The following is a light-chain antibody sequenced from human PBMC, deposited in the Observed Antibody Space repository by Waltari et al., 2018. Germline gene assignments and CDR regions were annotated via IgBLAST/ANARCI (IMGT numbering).Light chain of an antibody. CDR1: SSNIGSNT. J-gene: IGLJ2*01. Sequence: QSVLTQPPSASGTPGQRVTISCSGSSSNIGSNTVNWYQQPPGTAPQLPIYSNNQRPSGVPDRFSGSKSGTSASLAISGLQSEDEADYYCAAWDDSLNGVVFGGGTKLTVL. CDR2: SNN. CDR3: AAWDDSLNGVV. V-gene: IGLV1-44*01.